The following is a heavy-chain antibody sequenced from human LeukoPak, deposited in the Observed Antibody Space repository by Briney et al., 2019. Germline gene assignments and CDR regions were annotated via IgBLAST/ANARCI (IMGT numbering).Heavy chain of an antibody. D-gene: IGHD2-2*01. V-gene: IGHV3-30-3*01. J-gene: IGHJ4*02. Sequence: WGSLRLSCAASGFTFSSYAMHWVRQAPGKGLEWVAVISYDGSNKYYADSVKGRFTISRDNSKNTLYMQMNSLRAEDTAVYYCARGPWGTMGDYWGQGTLVTV. CDR1: GFTFSSYA. CDR3: ARGPWGTMGDY. CDR2: ISYDGSNK.